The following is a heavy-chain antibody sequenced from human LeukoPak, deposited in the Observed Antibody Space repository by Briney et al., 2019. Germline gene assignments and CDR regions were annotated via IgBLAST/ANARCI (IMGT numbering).Heavy chain of an antibody. V-gene: IGHV4-59*01. CDR2: IYYSGST. J-gene: IGHJ4*02. CDR3: ARGGSRWTLEY. CDR1: GGSISSYY. D-gene: IGHD6-13*01. Sequence: SETLSLTCTVSGGSISSYYWSWIRQPPGKGLEWIGDIYYSGSTNYNPSPKSRVTISVDTSKNQFSLKLSSVTAADTAVYYCARGGSRWTLEYWGQGTLVTVSS.